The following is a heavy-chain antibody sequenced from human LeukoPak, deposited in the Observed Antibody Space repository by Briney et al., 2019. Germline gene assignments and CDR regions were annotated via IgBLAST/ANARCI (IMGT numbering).Heavy chain of an antibody. CDR1: GFTFSSYA. D-gene: IGHD1-1*01. CDR2: ISGSGGST. Sequence: PGGSLRLSCAASGFTFSSYAMSWVRQAPGKGLEWVSAISGSGGSTYYADSVTGRFTISRDNSKNTLYLQMNSLRAEDTAVYYYAKGPLVQLERLTSTFDYWGQGTLVTVSS. J-gene: IGHJ4*02. CDR3: AKGPLVQLERLTSTFDY. V-gene: IGHV3-23*01.